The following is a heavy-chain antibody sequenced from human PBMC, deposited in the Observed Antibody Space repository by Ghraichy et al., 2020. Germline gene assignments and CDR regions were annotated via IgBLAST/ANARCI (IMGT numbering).Heavy chain of an antibody. J-gene: IGHJ3*02. CDR1: GSDEHTSE. Sequence: GGSLRLSCWASGSDEHTSELHSRLQTPYAVLCWVKNITSTGSTIYYADSVKGRFTISRDKAKNSLYLQMNSLRAEDTALCYCARERGDLGDTFDIWGHGIM. D-gene: IGHD3-10*01. CDR3: ARERGDLGDTFDI. V-gene: IGHV3-48*03. CDR2: ITSTGSTI.